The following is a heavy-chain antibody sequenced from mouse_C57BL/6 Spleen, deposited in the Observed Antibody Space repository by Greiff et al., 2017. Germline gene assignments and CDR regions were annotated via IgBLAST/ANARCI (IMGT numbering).Heavy chain of an antibody. CDR3: TKSHYYGSSPHYYAMDY. V-gene: IGHV1-5*01. D-gene: IGHD1-1*01. CDR1: GYTFTSHW. J-gene: IGHJ4*01. Sequence: EVQLQQSGTVLARPGASVKMSCKTSGYTFTSHWMHWVKQRPGQGLEWIGAIYPGNSDTSYNQKFKGKAKLTAVTSASTAYMELSSLTNEDSAVYYCTKSHYYGSSPHYYAMDYWGQGTSVTVSS. CDR2: IYPGNSDT.